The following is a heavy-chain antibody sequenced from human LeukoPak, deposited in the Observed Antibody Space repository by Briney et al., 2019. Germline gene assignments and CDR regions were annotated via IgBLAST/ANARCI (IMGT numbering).Heavy chain of an antibody. V-gene: IGHV3-74*01. CDR1: GLIISNYW. J-gene: IGHJ4*02. CDR3: AKGGTTVVDY. Sequence: PGGSQRLSCAASGLIISNYWMHWVRQAPGKGLVWVARINSEGSGTTYADSVKGRFTISRDNAKNMLYLQMNSLRDEDTAVYYCAKGGTTVVDYWGQGTLVTVSS. D-gene: IGHD4-23*01. CDR2: INSEGSGT.